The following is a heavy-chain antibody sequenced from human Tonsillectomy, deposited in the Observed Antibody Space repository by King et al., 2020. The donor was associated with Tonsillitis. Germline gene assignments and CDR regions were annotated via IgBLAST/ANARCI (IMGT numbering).Heavy chain of an antibody. V-gene: IGHV3-21*01. CDR1: GFTFSSYS. Sequence: QLVQSGGGLVKPGGGLRLSCAASGFTFSSYSMNWVRQAPGKGLEWVSSISSSRSYIYYAGSVKGRLTLSRDNAKTSLYLQMNSLRAGDTAVYYCARVDRDSDTYGERGDYFDYWGQGTLVTVSS. CDR2: ISSSRSYI. J-gene: IGHJ4*02. D-gene: IGHD4-17*01. CDR3: ARVDRDSDTYGERGDYFDY.